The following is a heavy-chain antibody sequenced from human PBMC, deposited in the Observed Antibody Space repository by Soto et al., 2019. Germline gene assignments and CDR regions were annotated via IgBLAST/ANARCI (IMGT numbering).Heavy chain of an antibody. Sequence: GGSLRLSCAVSGFTFRSSPMSWVRRAPGKGLEWVSGINGGDDSEHYVDSVRGRFTIIRDNSKNLLLLQMNSLRVEDTAIYYGGSTNYNPYLESRATISVDTSKNHFSLNPSSVTTATTPVYYCASALGPSHYHLLPRYYHHYYHMYVSGQRPTVTVS. J-gene: IGHJ6*03. V-gene: IGHV3-23*01. CDR3: GSTNYNPYLESRATISVDTSKNHFSLNPSSVTTATTPVYYCASALGPSHYHLLPRYYHHYYHMYV. CDR1: GFTFRSSP. D-gene: IGHD3-10*01. CDR2: INGGDDSE.